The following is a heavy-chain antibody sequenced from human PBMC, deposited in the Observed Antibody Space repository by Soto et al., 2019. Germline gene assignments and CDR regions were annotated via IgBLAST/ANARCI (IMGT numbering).Heavy chain of an antibody. Sequence: GGSLRLSCAASGVSFGIYALSWVRQAPGKGLEWVSTISGSDGKTFYADSVKGRFSISRDTSQSTLYLQMNSLRADDTAIYYCARWSYLDYWGQGTRVTVSS. CDR1: GVSFGIYA. D-gene: IGHD3-3*01. V-gene: IGHV3-23*01. J-gene: IGHJ4*02. CDR3: ARWSYLDY. CDR2: ISGSDGKT.